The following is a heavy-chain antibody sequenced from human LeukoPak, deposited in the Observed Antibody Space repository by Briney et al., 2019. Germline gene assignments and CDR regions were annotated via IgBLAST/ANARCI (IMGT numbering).Heavy chain of an antibody. J-gene: IGHJ5*02. D-gene: IGHD2-2*01. CDR1: GYSISSGYY. Sequence: PSETLSLTCAVSGYSISSGYYWGWIRQPPGQGVGGIGNSYDRGSTYYNPSLKSRNTISVDMSKNQFSLNLTSVTAADTAVYYCASLGYCSSTSCSVGTNWFDHWGQGTLVTVSS. CDR3: ASLGYCSSTSCSVGTNWFDH. V-gene: IGHV4-38-2*01. CDR2: SYDRGST.